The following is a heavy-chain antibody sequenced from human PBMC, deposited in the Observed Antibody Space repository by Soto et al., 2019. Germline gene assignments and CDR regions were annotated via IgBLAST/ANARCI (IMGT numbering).Heavy chain of an antibody. Sequence: PSETLSLTCTVSGGSISSGGYYWSWIRQHPGKGLEWIGYIYYSGSTYYNPSLKSRVTISVDTSKNQFSLKLSSVTAADTAVYYCARAKAAADTGDWFDPWGKGTLVTVSS. CDR1: GGSISSGGYY. D-gene: IGHD6-13*01. CDR3: ARAKAAADTGDWFDP. V-gene: IGHV4-31*03. CDR2: IYYSGST. J-gene: IGHJ5*02.